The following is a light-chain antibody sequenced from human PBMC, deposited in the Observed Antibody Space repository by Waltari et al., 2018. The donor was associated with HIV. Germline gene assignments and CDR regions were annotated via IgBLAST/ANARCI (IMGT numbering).Light chain of an antibody. V-gene: IGKV4-1*01. J-gene: IGKJ4*01. Sequence: DIVMTQSPDSLAVSLGERATINCKSSQSVLYSSNNKNYLAWYQQKPGQPPKLLIYWASTRDAGVPDRFSGSGSGTDFTLTISSLQAEDVAVYYCQQYYSTPLTFGGGTTVEIK. CDR1: QSVLYSSNNKNY. CDR2: WAS. CDR3: QQYYSTPLT.